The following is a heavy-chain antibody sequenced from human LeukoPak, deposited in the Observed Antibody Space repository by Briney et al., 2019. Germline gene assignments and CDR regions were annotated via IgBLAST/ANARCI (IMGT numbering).Heavy chain of an antibody. V-gene: IGHV4-4*08. CDR3: AREGMAFDY. J-gene: IGHJ4*02. CDR2: IYTSGST. CDR1: GGSISSYY. D-gene: IGHD5-24*01. Sequence: SETLSLTXTVSGGSISSYYWSWIRQPPGKGLEWIGRIYTSGSTNYNPSLKSRITISVDTSKNQLSLQLSSVTAADTAVYYCAREGMAFDYWGQGTLVTVSS.